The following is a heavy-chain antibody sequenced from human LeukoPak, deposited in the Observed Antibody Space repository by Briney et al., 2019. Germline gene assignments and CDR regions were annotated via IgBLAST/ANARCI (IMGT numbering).Heavy chain of an antibody. CDR1: GGSISSYY. D-gene: IGHD3-22*01. CDR2: IYYSGST. CDR3: ARSYDSSGGVAFDI. J-gene: IGHJ3*02. V-gene: IGHV4-59*01. Sequence: SGTLSLTCTVSGGSISSYYWSWIRQPPGKGLEWIGYIYYSGSTNYNPSLKSRVTISVDTSKNQFSLKLSSVTAADTAVYYCARSYDSSGGVAFDIWGQGTMVTVSS.